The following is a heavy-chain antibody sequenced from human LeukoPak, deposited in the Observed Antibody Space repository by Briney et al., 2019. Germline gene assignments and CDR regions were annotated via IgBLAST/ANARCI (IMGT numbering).Heavy chain of an antibody. CDR1: GFTFIRNA. J-gene: IGHJ4*02. CDR2: IWYDGSNK. Sequence: PGGSLRLSCAAPGFTFIRNAMHWVRQAPGKGLEWVALIWYDGSNKYYADSVRGRFTISRDNSKNTLYLQMNSLRAEDTAVYYCAGGSGDYPPDYWGQGTLVTVFS. V-gene: IGHV3-33*01. CDR3: AGGSGDYPPDY. D-gene: IGHD4-17*01.